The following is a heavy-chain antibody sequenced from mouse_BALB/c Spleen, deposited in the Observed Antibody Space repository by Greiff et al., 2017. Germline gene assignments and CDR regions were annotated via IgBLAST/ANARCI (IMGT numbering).Heavy chain of an antibody. V-gene: IGHV5-6*01. CDR3: ARRGNWDPFAY. Sequence: VQLKQSGGDLVKPGGSLKLSCAASGFTFSSYGMSWVRQTPDKRLEWVATISSGGSYTYYPDSVKGRFTISRDNAKITLYLQMSSLKSEDTAMYYCARRGNWDPFAYWGQGTLVTVSA. D-gene: IGHD4-1*01. CDR2: ISSGGSYT. J-gene: IGHJ3*01. CDR1: GFTFSSYG.